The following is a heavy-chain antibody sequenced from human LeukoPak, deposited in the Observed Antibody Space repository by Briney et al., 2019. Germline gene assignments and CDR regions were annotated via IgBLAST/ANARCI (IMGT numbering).Heavy chain of an antibody. CDR2: ISAYNGNT. CDR3: ARGHTNFDY. J-gene: IGHJ4*02. CDR1: GYPFLSYG. V-gene: IGHV1-18*01. Sequence: ASVKVSFKASGYPFLSYGITWVRQAPGQGLEWMGWISAYNGNTNYVQKFQGRVTMTTDTSTSTAYMELRSLRSDDTAVYYCARGHTNFDYWGQGTLVTVSS.